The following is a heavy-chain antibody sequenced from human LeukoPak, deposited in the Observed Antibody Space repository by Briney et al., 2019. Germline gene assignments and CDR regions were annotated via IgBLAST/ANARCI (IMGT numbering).Heavy chain of an antibody. CDR2: FYDTRSP. J-gene: IGHJ5*02. D-gene: IGHD5-24*01. CDR1: GGSISLYY. V-gene: IGHV4-59*01. Sequence: SETLSLTCTVSGGSISLYYWSWIRQPPGKGLEWIGYFYDTRSPKYNPSLERRVTISVDMSRNQFSLKLSSVTAADTAVYYCARDGYNYGWFDPWGQGTLVTVSS. CDR3: ARDGYNYGWFDP.